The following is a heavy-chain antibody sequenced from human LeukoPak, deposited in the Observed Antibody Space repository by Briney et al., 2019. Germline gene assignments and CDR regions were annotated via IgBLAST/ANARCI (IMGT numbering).Heavy chain of an antibody. V-gene: IGHV4-4*07. CDR2: IYTSGST. D-gene: IGHD6-13*01. J-gene: IGHJ4*02. Sequence: SETLSLTCTVSGGSISSYYWSWIRQPAGKGLEWIGRIYTSGSTNYNPSLKSRVPMSVDTSKNQFSLKLSSVTAADTAVYYGVLGAAGTFDYWGQGTLVTVSS. CDR1: GGSISSYY. CDR3: VLGAAGTFDY.